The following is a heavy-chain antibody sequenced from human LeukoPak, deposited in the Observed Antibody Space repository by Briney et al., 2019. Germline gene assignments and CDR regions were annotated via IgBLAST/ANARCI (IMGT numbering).Heavy chain of an antibody. J-gene: IGHJ4*02. Sequence: GRSLRLSCAASEFTFSNYGMHWVRQAPGKGLEWVAVIWYGGSNTYYAHSVKGRFTLSRDTSKNTLYLQMNSLRAAETAAYYCASERGRSSNYWGEGALVTASS. CDR2: IWYGGSNT. CDR3: ASERGRSSNY. CDR1: EFTFSNYG. D-gene: IGHD6-6*01. V-gene: IGHV3-33*01.